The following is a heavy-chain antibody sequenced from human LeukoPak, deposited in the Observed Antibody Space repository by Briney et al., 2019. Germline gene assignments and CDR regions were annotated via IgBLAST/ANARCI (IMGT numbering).Heavy chain of an antibody. CDR3: ARDRGYSNFDY. V-gene: IGHV3-7*01. CDR1: GFTFSNYW. J-gene: IGHJ4*02. CDR2: MKVDGSEK. Sequence: GGSLRLSCAAPGFTFSNYWMSWVRQAPGKGLEWVANMKVDGSEKNYVDSVKGRFTISRDNAQDSLYLQMNSLRAEDTAVYYCARDRGYSNFDYWGQGTLVTVSS. D-gene: IGHD4-11*01.